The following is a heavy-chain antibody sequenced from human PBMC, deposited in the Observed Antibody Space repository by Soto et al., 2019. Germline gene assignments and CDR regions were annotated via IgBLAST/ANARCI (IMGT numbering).Heavy chain of an antibody. CDR2: VKSDGSST. J-gene: IGHJ5*02. CDR3: AREIGVTMVRVNWFDP. Sequence: PGGSLRLSCVGSGFTFSNYWMHWVRQAPGKGLEWVSRVKSDGSSTSYADSVKGRFTISRDNAKNTLYLQMNSLRADDTAVYYCAREIGVTMVRVNWFDPWGQGTLVTVSS. D-gene: IGHD3-10*01. V-gene: IGHV3-74*01. CDR1: GFTFSNYW.